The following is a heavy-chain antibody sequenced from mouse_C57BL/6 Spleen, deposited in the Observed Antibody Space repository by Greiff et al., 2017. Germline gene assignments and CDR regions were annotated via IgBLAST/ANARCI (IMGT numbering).Heavy chain of an antibody. CDR3: ATMVTTYFDY. J-gene: IGHJ2*01. V-gene: IGHV1-64*01. CDR1: GYTFTSYW. Sequence: QVQLQQPGAELVKPGASVKLSCKASGYTFTSYWMHWVKQRPGQGLEWIGMIHPNSGSTNYNEKFKSKATLAVDKSSSTAYMQLSSLTSEDSAVCYCATMVTTYFDYWGQGTTLTVSS. CDR2: IHPNSGST. D-gene: IGHD2-2*01.